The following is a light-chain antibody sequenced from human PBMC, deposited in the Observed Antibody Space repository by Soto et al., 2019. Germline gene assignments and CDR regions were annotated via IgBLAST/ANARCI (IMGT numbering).Light chain of an antibody. Sequence: QSALTPPAPLSGAPGPSITLSFTGTSSVVGAFDYVSWYQQHPGEVPKLLIYDVSNRPSGASNRFSGSKSGNTASLTISGLQAEDEADYYCSSYTTATVYVFATGTKVTVL. CDR2: DVS. J-gene: IGLJ1*01. CDR3: SSYTTATVYV. CDR1: SSVVGAFDY. V-gene: IGLV2-14*03.